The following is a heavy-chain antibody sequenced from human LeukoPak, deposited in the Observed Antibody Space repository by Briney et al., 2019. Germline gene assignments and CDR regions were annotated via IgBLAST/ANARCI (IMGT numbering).Heavy chain of an antibody. J-gene: IGHJ6*03. CDR2: IYFSETT. CDR1: GGSVSSTNYY. CDR3: VRQVADYFDYSMDV. V-gene: IGHV4-39*01. Sequence: PSETLSLTCTVSGGSVSSTNYYWGWVRQPPGKGLEWIGAIYFSETTYYNPSLKSRITISLDTSKNQFSLKLSSVTAADTAIYYCVRQVADYFDYSMDVWGKGTSVTVTS. D-gene: IGHD2-15*01.